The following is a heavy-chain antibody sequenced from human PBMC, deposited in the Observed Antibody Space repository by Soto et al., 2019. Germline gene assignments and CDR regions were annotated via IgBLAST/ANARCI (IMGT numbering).Heavy chain of an antibody. V-gene: IGHV4-39*02. Sequence: SETLSLTCTVSGGSISSNSHYWGWIRQPPGKGLEWIGSIYYSGNTYYNPSLKSRVTISVDTSKNQFSLKLSSVTAADTAVYYCARDKITGLFDYWGQGTLVTVS. J-gene: IGHJ4*02. CDR3: ARDKITGLFDY. CDR1: GGSISSNSHY. CDR2: IYYSGNT. D-gene: IGHD2-8*02.